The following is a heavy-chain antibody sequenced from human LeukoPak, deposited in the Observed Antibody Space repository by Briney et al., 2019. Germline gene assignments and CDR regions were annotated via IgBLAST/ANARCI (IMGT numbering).Heavy chain of an antibody. CDR3: ARDLAVAGPTGGSYYYYGMDV. D-gene: IGHD6-19*01. Sequence: SETLSLTCTVSGGSISSYYWSWVRQPPGKGLEWIGYIYYSGSTNYNPSLKGRVTISVDTSKNQFSLKLSSVTAADTAVYYCARDLAVAGPTGGSYYYYGMDVWGQGTTVTVSS. CDR1: GGSISSYY. V-gene: IGHV4-59*01. CDR2: IYYSGST. J-gene: IGHJ6*02.